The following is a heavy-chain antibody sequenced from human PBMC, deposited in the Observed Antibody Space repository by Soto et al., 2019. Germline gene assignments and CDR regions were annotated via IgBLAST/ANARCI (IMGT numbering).Heavy chain of an antibody. D-gene: IGHD2-15*01. CDR3: AKRRGAGGHFDY. J-gene: IGHJ4*02. CDR1: GFTFSSYA. CDR2: VSIGGST. V-gene: IGHV3-23*01. Sequence: DVQLLESGGGLVQPEGSLRLSCAASGFTFSSYAMGWVRQGPGKGLEWVAVVSIGGSTHYADSVRGRFTISRDNSKNTLSLQMNSLTAEAKAVYFCAKRRGAGGHFDYWGQGALVTVSS.